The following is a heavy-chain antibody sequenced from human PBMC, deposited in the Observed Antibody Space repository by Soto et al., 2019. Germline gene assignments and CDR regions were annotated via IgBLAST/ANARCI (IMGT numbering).Heavy chain of an antibody. CDR1: GASISGFY. Sequence: SETLSLTCTVSGASISGFYWSWIRKSAGKGLEWIGRIYATGTTDYNPSLKSRVMMSVDTSKKQFSLKLRSVTAADTAVYYCVRDGTKTLRDWFDPWGQGISVTSPQ. CDR3: VRDGTKTLRDWFDP. V-gene: IGHV4-4*07. J-gene: IGHJ5*02. D-gene: IGHD1-1*01. CDR2: IYATGTT.